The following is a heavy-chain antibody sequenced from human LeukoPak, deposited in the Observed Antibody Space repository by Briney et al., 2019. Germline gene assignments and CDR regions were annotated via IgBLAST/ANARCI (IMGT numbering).Heavy chain of an antibody. CDR1: GGSISSGDYY. V-gene: IGHV4-30-4*01. J-gene: IGHJ4*02. CDR3: ARHRLYYYDSSGYSDY. CDR2: IYYSGST. Sequence: PSETLSLTCTVSGGSISSGDYYWSWICQPPGKGLEWIGYIYYSGSTYYNPSLKSRVTISVDTSKNQFSLKLSSVTAADTAVYYCARHRLYYYDSSGYSDYWGQGTLVTVSS. D-gene: IGHD3-22*01.